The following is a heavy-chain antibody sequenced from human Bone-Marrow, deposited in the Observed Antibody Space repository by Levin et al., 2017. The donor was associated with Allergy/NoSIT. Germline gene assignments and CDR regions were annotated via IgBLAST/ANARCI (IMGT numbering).Heavy chain of an antibody. CDR2: ISSSGTDM. J-gene: IGHJ3*02. Sequence: PGGSLRLSCTVSGFTFSLYSMNWVRQAPGKGLEWVSSISSSGTDMYNADSVKGRFTISRDNAKNSLTLQMNSLRAEDTAVYYCARGIIGDVRVAHKEAFDIWGQGTMVSVSS. CDR3: ARGIIGDVRVAHKEAFDI. V-gene: IGHV3-21*01. CDR1: GFTFSLYS. D-gene: IGHD2-8*02.